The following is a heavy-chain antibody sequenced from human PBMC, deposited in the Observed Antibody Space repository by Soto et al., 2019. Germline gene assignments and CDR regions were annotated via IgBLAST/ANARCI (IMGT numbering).Heavy chain of an antibody. J-gene: IGHJ4*02. CDR2: IYHSGST. Sequence: SETLSLTCTVPGGSISSSSYYWGWIRQPPGKGLEWIGSIYHSGSTYYNPSLKSRVTISVDRSKNQFSLKLSSVTAADTAVYYCARGQVVAAQHWGQGTLVTVSS. V-gene: IGHV4-39*07. CDR3: ARGQVVAAQH. CDR1: GGSISSSSYY. D-gene: IGHD2-15*01.